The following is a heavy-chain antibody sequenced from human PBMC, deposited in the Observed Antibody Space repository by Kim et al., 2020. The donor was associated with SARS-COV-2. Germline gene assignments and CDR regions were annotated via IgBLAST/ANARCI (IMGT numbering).Heavy chain of an antibody. D-gene: IGHD3-22*01. V-gene: IGHV1-24*01. CDR3: ATALDYYDSSDQLNDAFDI. J-gene: IGHJ3*02. CDR2: FDPEDGET. Sequence: ASVKVSCKVSGYTLTELSMHWVRQAPGEGLEWMGGFDPEDGETIYAQKFQGRVTMTEDTSTDTAYMELSSLRSEDTAVYYCATALDYYDSSDQLNDAFDIWGQGTMVTVSS. CDR1: GYTLTELS.